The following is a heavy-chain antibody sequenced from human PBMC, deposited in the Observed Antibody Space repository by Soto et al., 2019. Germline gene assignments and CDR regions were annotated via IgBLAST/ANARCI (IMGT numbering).Heavy chain of an antibody. CDR3: ARDYYGGNSRYFDL. J-gene: IGHJ2*01. Sequence: EVQLVESGGGLVQPGGSLRLSCAASGFTVSSHYMSWVRQAPGKGLEWVSVIYSGGSTYYTDSVKGRFTISRDNSKYTLFLQMNSLRAEDTAVYYCARDYYGGNSRYFDLWGRGTLVTVSS. D-gene: IGHD2-21*02. CDR1: GFTVSSHY. CDR2: IYSGGST. V-gene: IGHV3-66*01.